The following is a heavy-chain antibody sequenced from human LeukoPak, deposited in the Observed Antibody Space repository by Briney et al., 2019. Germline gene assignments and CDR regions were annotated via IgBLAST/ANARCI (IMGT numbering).Heavy chain of an antibody. J-gene: IGHJ4*02. CDR2: INPNSGGT. CDR3: ARSITIFGVVSTFDY. CDR1: GYTFTGYY. D-gene: IGHD3-3*01. V-gene: IGHV1-2*02. Sequence: GASVKVSCKASGYTFTGYYMHWVRQAPGQGLVWMGWINPNSGGTNYAQKFQGKVTMTRDTSISTAYMELSRLRSDDTAVYYCARSITIFGVVSTFDYWGQGTLVTVSS.